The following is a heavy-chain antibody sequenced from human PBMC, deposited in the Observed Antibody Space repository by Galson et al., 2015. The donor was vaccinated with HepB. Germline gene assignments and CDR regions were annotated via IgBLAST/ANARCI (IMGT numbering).Heavy chain of an antibody. J-gene: IGHJ4*02. CDR2: IRKTVNGGTT. V-gene: IGHV3-22*01. Sequence: SLRLSCAASGFTFSYYYMSGVRQAPGMGLEWVDFIRKTVNGGTTESTTSVKGRFTFSRDDSKSITYLQMKSLKTEDTAECYCSSWGGCSDTSCMDFWGYCWGQGTLVTVSS. D-gene: IGHD2-2*01. CDR1: GFTFSYYY. CDR3: SSWGGCSDTSCMDFWGYC.